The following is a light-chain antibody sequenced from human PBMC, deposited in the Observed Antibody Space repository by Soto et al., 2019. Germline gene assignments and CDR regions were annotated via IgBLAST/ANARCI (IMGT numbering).Light chain of an antibody. CDR2: RNV. Sequence: QSVLTQPPSASGTPGQRGTIFCSGSSSNIGNNFAYWYQQLPGTAPKLLIYRNVQRPSGVPDRFSGSKSVSSASLAISGLRSEDEADYYCAAWDDSLSGVVFGGGTKLTVL. J-gene: IGLJ2*01. CDR3: AAWDDSLSGVV. V-gene: IGLV1-47*01. CDR1: SSNIGNNF.